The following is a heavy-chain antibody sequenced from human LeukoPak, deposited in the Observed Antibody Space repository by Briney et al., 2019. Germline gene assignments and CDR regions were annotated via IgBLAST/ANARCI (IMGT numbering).Heavy chain of an antibody. D-gene: IGHD6-13*01. CDR1: GYTFTSYG. Sequence: ASVKVSCKASGYTFTSYGISWVRRAPGQGLEWMGWISAYNGNTNYAQKLQGRVTMTTDTSTSTAYMELRSLRSDDTAVYYCARDGIAAAGSGGDDAFDIWGQGTMVTVSS. J-gene: IGHJ3*02. V-gene: IGHV1-18*01. CDR2: ISAYNGNT. CDR3: ARDGIAAAGSGGDDAFDI.